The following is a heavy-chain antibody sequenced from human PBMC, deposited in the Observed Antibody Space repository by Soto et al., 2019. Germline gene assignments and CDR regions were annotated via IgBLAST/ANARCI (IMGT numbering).Heavy chain of an antibody. J-gene: IGHJ6*04. D-gene: IGHD6-13*01. CDR2: IYSGGST. V-gene: IGHV3-66*01. CDR1: GFTVSSNY. CDR3: NGQQRVDAKNFYCGMDV. Sequence: GGSLRLSCAASGFTVSSNYMSWVRQAPGKGLEWVSVIYSGGSTYYADSVKGRFTISRDNSKNTLYLQMNSLRAEDTAVYYCNGQQRVDAKNFYCGMDVGGKGTTVT.